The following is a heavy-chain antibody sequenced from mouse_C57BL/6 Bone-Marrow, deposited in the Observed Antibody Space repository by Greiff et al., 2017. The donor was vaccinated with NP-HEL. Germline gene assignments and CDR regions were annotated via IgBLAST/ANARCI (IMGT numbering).Heavy chain of an antibody. CDR3: ARKAYYGRSYEFAY. CDR2: IDPSDSYT. Sequence: QVQLKQPGAELVKPGASVKLSCKASGYTFTTYWMQWVKQRPGQGLEWIGEIDPSDSYTNYNQKFEGKATLTVDTSSSTANMQLSSLTSEDSAVYYCARKAYYGRSYEFAYWGQGTLVTVSA. CDR1: GYTFTTYW. D-gene: IGHD1-1*01. V-gene: IGHV1-50*01. J-gene: IGHJ3*01.